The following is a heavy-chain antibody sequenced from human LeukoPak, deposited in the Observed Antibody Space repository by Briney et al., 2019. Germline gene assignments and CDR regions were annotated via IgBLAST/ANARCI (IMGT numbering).Heavy chain of an antibody. CDR3: ARCDLAAGTSGLDC. Sequence: GGSLRLSCAASGFTFGDYGMSWVRQGPGKGLEWVSGINWIGGSTGYADSVKGRFTISRDNGKYSLNLQMNSLRTENCALDYCARCDLAAGTSGLDCWGQGTLVTVTS. D-gene: IGHD6-13*01. CDR2: INWIGGST. CDR1: GFTFGDYG. V-gene: IGHV3-20*04. J-gene: IGHJ4*02.